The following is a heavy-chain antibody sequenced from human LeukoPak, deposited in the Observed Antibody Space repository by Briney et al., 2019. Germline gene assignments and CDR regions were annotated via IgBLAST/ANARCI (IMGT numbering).Heavy chain of an antibody. D-gene: IGHD4-17*01. V-gene: IGHV4-59*01. CDR2: IYYSGST. CDR3: ARGGGRVTTSYRFHY. J-gene: IGHJ4*02. Sequence: PSETLSLTCTVSGGSISSYYWSWVRQPPGKGLEWIGYIYYSGSTNYNPSLKSRVTISVATSKNQFSLKLSSVTAADTAVYYCARGGGRVTTSYRFHYWGQGTLVTVSS. CDR1: GGSISSYY.